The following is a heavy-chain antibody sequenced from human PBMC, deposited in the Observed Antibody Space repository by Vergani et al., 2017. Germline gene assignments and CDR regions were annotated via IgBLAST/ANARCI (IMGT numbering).Heavy chain of an antibody. V-gene: IGHV1-46*03. Sequence: QVQVVQSGAEVKKSGASVKVSCKTSGYTFSNYYMHWVRQAPGQGLEWMGIINPSGGHTNYAQKFQGRVTITRDTSPSTVYMELRSLRSEDTAIYYCARGDYGILTGYRYWGQGTLVTVSA. CDR3: ARGDYGILTGYRY. CDR2: INPSGGHT. CDR1: GYTFSNYY. D-gene: IGHD3-9*01. J-gene: IGHJ4*02.